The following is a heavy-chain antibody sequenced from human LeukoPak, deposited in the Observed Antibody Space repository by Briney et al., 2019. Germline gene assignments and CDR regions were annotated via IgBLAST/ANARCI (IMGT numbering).Heavy chain of an antibody. J-gene: IGHJ4*02. CDR1: GYSISSGYY. CDR3: ARQHEGTTLDY. Sequence: PSETLSLTCTVSGYSISSGYYWGWIRQPPGKGLEWIGSIYHSGSTYYNPSLKSRVTISVDTSKNQFSLKLSSVTAADTAVYYCARQHEGTTLDYWGQGTLVTVSS. CDR2: IYHSGST. D-gene: IGHD4-11*01. V-gene: IGHV4-38-2*02.